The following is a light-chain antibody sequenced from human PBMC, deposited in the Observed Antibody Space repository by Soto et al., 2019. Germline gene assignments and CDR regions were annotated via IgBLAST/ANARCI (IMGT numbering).Light chain of an antibody. CDR1: QSVSSSY. CDR3: QQYGSSPFT. CDR2: GAS. V-gene: IGKV3-20*01. Sequence: EIVLTQSPGTLSLSPGERATLSCRASQSVSSSYLAWYQQKPGQTHRLLFYGASSRATGIPDRFSGSRSGTDFTLAISRLEPEDFSVYYCQQYGSSPFTFGPGTKVDI. J-gene: IGKJ3*01.